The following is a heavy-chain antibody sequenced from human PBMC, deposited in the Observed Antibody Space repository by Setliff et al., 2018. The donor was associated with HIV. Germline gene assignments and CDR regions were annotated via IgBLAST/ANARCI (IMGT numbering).Heavy chain of an antibody. J-gene: IGHJ2*01. V-gene: IGHV4-38-2*01. CDR1: GYSISSGYY. CDR2: ICHSGST. D-gene: IGHD2-21*01. CDR3: ARRRETIVVVIGIPNWYFDL. Sequence: PSETLSLTCAVSGYSISSGYYWGWIRQPPGKGLEWIGTICHSGSTYYNPSLKSRVTISVDTSKNQFSLRLSSVTAADSAVYYCARRRETIVVVIGIPNWYFDLWGRGTLVTVS.